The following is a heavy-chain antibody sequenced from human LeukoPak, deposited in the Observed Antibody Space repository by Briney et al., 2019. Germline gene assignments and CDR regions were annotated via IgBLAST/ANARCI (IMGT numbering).Heavy chain of an antibody. V-gene: IGHV1-18*01. Sequence: ASVKVSCKASGYTFTSYGISWVRQAPGQGLEWMGWISAYNGNTNYTQKLQGRVTMTTDTSTSTAYMELRSLRSDDTAVYYCARLSWLRHAFDIWGQGTMVTVSS. CDR1: GYTFTSYG. CDR2: ISAYNGNT. J-gene: IGHJ3*02. D-gene: IGHD5-12*01. CDR3: ARLSWLRHAFDI.